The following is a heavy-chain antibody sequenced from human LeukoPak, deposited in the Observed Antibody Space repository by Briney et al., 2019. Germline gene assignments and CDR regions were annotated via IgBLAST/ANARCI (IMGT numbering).Heavy chain of an antibody. J-gene: IGHJ4*02. CDR2: ISYDGSNK. CDR3: AKLPWGDHDLFDY. D-gene: IGHD2-21*02. CDR1: GFTFSSYG. V-gene: IGHV3-30*18. Sequence: GRSLRLSCAASGFTFSSYGMHWVRRAPGKGLEWVAVISYDGSNKYYADSVKGRFTISRDNSKNTLYLQMNSLRAEDTAVYYCAKLPWGDHDLFDYWGQGTLVTVSS.